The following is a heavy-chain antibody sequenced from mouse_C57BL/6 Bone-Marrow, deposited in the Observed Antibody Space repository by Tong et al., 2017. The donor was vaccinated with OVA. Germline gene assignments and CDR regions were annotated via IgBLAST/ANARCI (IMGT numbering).Heavy chain of an antibody. J-gene: IGHJ1*01. CDR3: ARMRTVVFFNLSAATEIYTDDMVLQSSGINAERV. V-gene: IGHV1-7*01. Sequence: YTSPSYWMHWVKQRPGQGLEWIGYINPSSGYTKYNQKFKEKATLTADKSYRTAYIQLSSLTYENSAVYYCARMRTVVFFNLSAATEIYTDDMVLQSSGINAERVW. CDR1: YTSPSYW. D-gene: IGHD1-3*01. CDR2: INPSSGYT.